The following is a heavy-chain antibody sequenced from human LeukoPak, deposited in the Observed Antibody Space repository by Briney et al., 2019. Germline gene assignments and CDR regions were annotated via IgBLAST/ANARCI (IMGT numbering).Heavy chain of an antibody. Sequence: PSETLSLTCAVYGGSFSGYYWSWIRQPPGKGLEWIGEINHSGSTNYNPSLKSRVTISVDTSKNQFSLKLSSVTAADTAVYYCARGSDSSGYKVWGQGTLVTVSS. D-gene: IGHD3-22*01. CDR2: INHSGST. CDR3: ARGSDSSGYKV. CDR1: GGSFSGYY. V-gene: IGHV4-34*01. J-gene: IGHJ4*02.